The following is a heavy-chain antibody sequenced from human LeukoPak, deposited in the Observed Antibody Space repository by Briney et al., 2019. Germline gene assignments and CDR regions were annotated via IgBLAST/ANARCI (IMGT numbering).Heavy chain of an antibody. Sequence: SETLSLTCTVSGGSISSYYWSWIRQPPGKGLEWIGYIYYSGSTNYNPSLKSRVTISVDTSKNQFSLKLSSVTAADTAVYYCARGLSSSWAIYYYYGMDVWAKGPRSPSP. J-gene: IGHJ6*02. CDR2: IYYSGST. CDR3: ARGLSSSWAIYYYYGMDV. D-gene: IGHD6-13*01. V-gene: IGHV4-59*01. CDR1: GGSISSYY.